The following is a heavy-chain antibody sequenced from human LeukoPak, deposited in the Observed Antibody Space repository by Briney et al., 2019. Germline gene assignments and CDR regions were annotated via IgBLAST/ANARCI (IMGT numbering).Heavy chain of an antibody. CDR3: ARDQEYYYDSSGYYVSAFDI. Sequence: GRSLRLSCAASGFTFSSYGMHWARQAPGKGLEWVAVIWYDGSNKYYADSVKGRFTISRDNSKNTLYLQMNSLRAEDTAVYYCARDQEYYYDSSGYYVSAFDIWGQGTMVTVSS. J-gene: IGHJ3*02. CDR1: GFTFSSYG. CDR2: IWYDGSNK. V-gene: IGHV3-33*01. D-gene: IGHD3-22*01.